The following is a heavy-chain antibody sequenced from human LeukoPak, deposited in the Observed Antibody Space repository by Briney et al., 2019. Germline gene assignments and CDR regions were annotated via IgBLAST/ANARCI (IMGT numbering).Heavy chain of an antibody. CDR2: ISYDGSNK. CDR1: GFTFSSYV. J-gene: IGHJ4*02. V-gene: IGHV3-30*04. CDR3: ASEIIFGSFDY. D-gene: IGHD3-3*01. Sequence: GGSLRLSCAASGFTFSSYVMHWVRQAPGKGLEWVAIISYDGSNKYYADSVKGRFTISRDNSKNTLYLQMNSLRAEDKAVYYCASEIIFGSFDYWGQGTLVTVSS.